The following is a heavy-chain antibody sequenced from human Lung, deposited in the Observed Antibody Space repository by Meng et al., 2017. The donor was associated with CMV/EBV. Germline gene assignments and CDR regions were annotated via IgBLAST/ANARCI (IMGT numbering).Heavy chain of an antibody. Sequence: VQPQESGHGAVKPSQTLYLTCTFSGGSISSGGFYWSWIRQHPGKGLEWIGYIYYSGSTYYNPSLRSRVAISIDTSKNQFSLKLTSVTAADTAVYFCARTNYGDYNWFDPWGQGTLVTVSS. J-gene: IGHJ5*02. D-gene: IGHD4-17*01. CDR1: GGSISSGGFY. CDR2: IYYSGST. V-gene: IGHV4-31*03. CDR3: ARTNYGDYNWFDP.